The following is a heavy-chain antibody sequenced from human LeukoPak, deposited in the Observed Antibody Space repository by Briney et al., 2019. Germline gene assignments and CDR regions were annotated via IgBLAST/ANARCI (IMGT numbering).Heavy chain of an antibody. CDR2: INHSGST. Sequence: SETLSLTCAVYGGSFSGYYWSWIRQPPGKGLEWIGEINHSGSTNYNPSLKSRVTISVDTSKNQFSMKLSSVTAADTAVYYCARHWTYYDYVWGSYRPYYFDYWGQGTLVTVSS. CDR3: ARHWTYYDYVWGSYRPYYFDY. CDR1: GGSFSGYY. V-gene: IGHV4-34*01. D-gene: IGHD3-16*02. J-gene: IGHJ4*02.